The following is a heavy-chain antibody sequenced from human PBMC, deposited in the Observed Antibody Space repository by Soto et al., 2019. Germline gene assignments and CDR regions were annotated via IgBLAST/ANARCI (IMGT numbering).Heavy chain of an antibody. CDR3: ARYSGYDFYFDY. V-gene: IGHV4-59*01. CDR1: GGSISSYY. D-gene: IGHD5-12*01. CDR2: IYYSGST. J-gene: IGHJ4*02. Sequence: SETLSLTCTVSGGSISSYYWSWIRQPPGKGLEWIGYIYYSGSTNYNPSLKSRVTISVDTSKNQFSLKLSSVTAADTAVYYCARYSGYDFYFDYWGQGTLVTVSS.